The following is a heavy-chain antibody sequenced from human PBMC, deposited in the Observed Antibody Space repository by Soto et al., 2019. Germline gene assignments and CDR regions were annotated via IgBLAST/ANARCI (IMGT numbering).Heavy chain of an antibody. J-gene: IGHJ4*02. V-gene: IGHV4-30-4*01. CDR3: ARQSGYSYGYLGY. CDR2: IYYSGST. CDR1: GGSISSGDYY. D-gene: IGHD5-18*01. Sequence: SETLSLTCTVSGGSISSGDYYWSWICQPPGKGLEWIGYIYYSGSTYYNPSLKSRVTISVDTSKNQFSLKLSSVTAADTAVYYCARQSGYSYGYLGYWGQGTLVTVSS.